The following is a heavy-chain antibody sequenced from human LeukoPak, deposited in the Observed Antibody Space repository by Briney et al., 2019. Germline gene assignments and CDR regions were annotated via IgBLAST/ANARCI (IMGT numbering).Heavy chain of an antibody. CDR2: ISGSGGST. D-gene: IGHD2-21*02. CDR1: GFTFSSYA. CDR3: AKSHHVTAIDY. V-gene: IGHV3-23*01. J-gene: IGHJ4*02. Sequence: PGGSLRLSCAASGFTFSSYAMSWVRQAPGKGLEWVSTISGSGGSTYYVDSVKGRFTISRENSKNTLYLQMNSLRADDTAVYYCAKSHHVTAIDYWGQGTLVTVSS.